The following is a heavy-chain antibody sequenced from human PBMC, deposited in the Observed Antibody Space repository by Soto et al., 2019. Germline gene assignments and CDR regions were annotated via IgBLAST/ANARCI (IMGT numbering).Heavy chain of an antibody. CDR2: VYQNGHT. CDR3: ARDAAVAGETDRFDY. Sequence: QVQLQESGPGLVMPSGTLSLTCTVSSGSIKTDVWWSWLRRPPGKGLEWIGEVYQNGHTNYNPSLRSRVTMSVDKSRNQFSLMLTSVSAADTAMYYCARDAAVAGETDRFDYWGQGILVTVSS. J-gene: IGHJ4*02. CDR1: SGSIKTDVW. D-gene: IGHD6-19*01. V-gene: IGHV4-4*02.